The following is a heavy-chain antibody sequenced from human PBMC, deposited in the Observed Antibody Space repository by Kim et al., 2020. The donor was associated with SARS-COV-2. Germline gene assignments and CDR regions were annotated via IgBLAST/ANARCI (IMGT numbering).Heavy chain of an antibody. CDR2: IYPGDSDT. J-gene: IGHJ3*02. Sequence: GESLKISCKGSGYSFTSYWIGWVRQMPGKGLEWMGIIYPGDSDTRYSPSFQGQVTISADKSISTAYLQWSSLKASDTAMYYCARSVGNYDSSGYYYVDIAFDIWGQGTMVTVSS. CDR3: ARSVGNYDSSGYYYVDIAFDI. CDR1: GYSFTSYW. V-gene: IGHV5-51*01. D-gene: IGHD3-22*01.